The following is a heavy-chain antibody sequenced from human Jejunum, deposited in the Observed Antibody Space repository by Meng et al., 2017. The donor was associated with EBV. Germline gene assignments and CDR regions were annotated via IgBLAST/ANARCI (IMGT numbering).Heavy chain of an antibody. V-gene: IGHV3-74*01. Sequence: VRLWGTVDGFSCAEGAWRLYCSACGFSFVGFGWYCVRPVPGKGLVWFSGINGDGSRKTYADSVKDRFTISRDNAKITLYLQMYSLRAEDKDVYYCAKGRNYYIDYWGQGTLVTVSS. D-gene: IGHD5-24*01. CDR2: INGDGSRK. CDR1: GFSFVGFG. J-gene: IGHJ4*02. CDR3: AKGRNYYIDY.